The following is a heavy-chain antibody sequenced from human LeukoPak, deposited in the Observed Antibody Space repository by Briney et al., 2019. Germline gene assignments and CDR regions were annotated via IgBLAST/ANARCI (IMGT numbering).Heavy chain of an antibody. V-gene: IGHV1-46*01. CDR1: GYTFTNYY. CDR3: TRVSGRLGGPFDI. Sequence: ASVTVSCKASGYTFTNYYMHWVRQAPGQGLEWMGIINPSGGSTSHAQKFQGRVTMTRDTSTSAVYMELSSLRSEDTAVYYCTRVSGRLGGPFDIWGQGTLVTVSS. J-gene: IGHJ3*02. CDR2: INPSGGST. D-gene: IGHD3-16*01.